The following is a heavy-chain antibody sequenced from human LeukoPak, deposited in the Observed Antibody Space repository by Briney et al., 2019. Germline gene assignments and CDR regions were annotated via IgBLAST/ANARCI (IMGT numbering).Heavy chain of an antibody. CDR3: AMTVREDSSSWYVWWYYFDY. CDR2: ISRSGSTI. J-gene: IGHJ4*02. CDR1: GFTFSDYY. Sequence: PGGSLRLSCAASGFTFSDYYMSWIRQAPGKGLEWVSYISRSGSTIYYADSVKGRFTISRDNAKNSLYLQMNSLRAEDTAVYYCAMTVREDSSSWYVWWYYFDYWGQGTLVTVSS. V-gene: IGHV3-11*01. D-gene: IGHD6-13*01.